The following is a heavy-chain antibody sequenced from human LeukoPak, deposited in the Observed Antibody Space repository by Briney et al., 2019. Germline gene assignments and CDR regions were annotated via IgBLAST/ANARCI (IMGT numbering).Heavy chain of an antibody. CDR3: ASHVVTTWGDYFDY. V-gene: IGHV4-59*08. J-gene: IGHJ4*02. D-gene: IGHD4-23*01. Sequence: SETLSLTCTVSGGSISSYYWSWIRQPPGKGLEWIGYNSGSTNYNPSLKSRVTISVDTSKNHFSLNLSSVTAADTAVYYCASHVVTTWGDYFDYWGQGTLVTVSS. CDR1: GGSISSYY. CDR2: NSGST.